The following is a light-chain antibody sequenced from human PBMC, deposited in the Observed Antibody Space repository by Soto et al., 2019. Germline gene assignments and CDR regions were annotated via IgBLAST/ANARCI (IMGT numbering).Light chain of an antibody. CDR3: QRMYSTPPLT. CDR1: QSISSY. V-gene: IGKV1-39*01. CDR2: AAS. Sequence: DIQMTQSPSSLSASVGDRVTITCRASQSISSYLNWYQQKPGKAPKLLIYAASSLQSGGPSRFSGSGSGMDFTLTISSLQPEDFATYYCQRMYSTPPLTFGGGTKVEIK. J-gene: IGKJ4*01.